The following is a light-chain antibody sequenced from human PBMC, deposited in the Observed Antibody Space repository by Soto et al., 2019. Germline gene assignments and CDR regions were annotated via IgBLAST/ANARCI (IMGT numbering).Light chain of an antibody. V-gene: IGKV1-39*01. Sequence: IQMTQSPSALSAAVEPRAIITFGSSQSISNHLNWYQQKPGKAPKLLIFAASSLQSGVPSRFSGSRSGPDFTLTISSLQPEDFATYYCKQSYSSPPTFGQGTKVDIK. CDR3: KQSYSSPPT. CDR2: AAS. J-gene: IGKJ1*01. CDR1: QSISNH.